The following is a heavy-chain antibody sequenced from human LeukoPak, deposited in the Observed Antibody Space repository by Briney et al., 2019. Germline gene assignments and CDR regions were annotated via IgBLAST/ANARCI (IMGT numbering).Heavy chain of an antibody. D-gene: IGHD3-22*01. CDR2: ITGSSSTI. J-gene: IGHJ4*02. CDR1: GSTLIIYE. Sequence: GGSLRLSWVASGSTLIIYEMNWVRQAPGKGPEWVSYITGSSSTIYYADSVKGRFTISRDNAKNSLYLQMNSLRAEDTAVYYCAREELGSSGYSSLDCWGQGTLVTVSS. CDR3: AREELGSSGYSSLDC. V-gene: IGHV3-48*03.